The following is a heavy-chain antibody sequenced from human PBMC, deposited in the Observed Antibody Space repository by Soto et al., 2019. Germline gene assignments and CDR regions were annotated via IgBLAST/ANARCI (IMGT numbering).Heavy chain of an antibody. Sequence: ASVKVSCKASGYTFTSYGISWVRQAPGQGLEWMGWISAYNGNTNYAQKLQGRVTMTTDTSTSTAYMELRSLRSDDTAVYYCARGIGEGSIAAAGYYFDYWGQGTLVTVSS. CDR3: ARGIGEGSIAAAGYYFDY. CDR2: ISAYNGNT. V-gene: IGHV1-18*01. CDR1: GYTFTSYG. J-gene: IGHJ4*02. D-gene: IGHD6-13*01.